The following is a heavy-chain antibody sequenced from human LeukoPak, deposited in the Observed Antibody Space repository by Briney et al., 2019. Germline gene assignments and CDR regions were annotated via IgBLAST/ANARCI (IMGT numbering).Heavy chain of an antibody. CDR1: GFIFNNYA. J-gene: IGHJ2*01. CDR3: ARAPALFFYNSSGYYNGYFDL. Sequence: GGSLRLSCAGSGFIFNNYAMHWVRQPPGKGLEWVSGISWNSGTIDYADSVRGRFTISRDNAKNSLYLQMDSLRVEDTAVYYCARAPALFFYNSSGYYNGYFDLWGRGTLVTVSS. D-gene: IGHD3-22*01. V-gene: IGHV3-9*01. CDR2: ISWNSGTI.